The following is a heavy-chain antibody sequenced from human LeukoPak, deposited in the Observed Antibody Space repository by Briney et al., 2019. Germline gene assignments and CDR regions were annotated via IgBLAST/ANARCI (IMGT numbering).Heavy chain of an antibody. CDR3: AGLNKPYDFWSGYHQSDFDY. Sequence: PSETLSLTCTVSGGSISSSSYYWGWIRQPPGKGLEWIGSIYYSGSTYYNPSLKSRVTISVDTSKNQFSLKLSSVTAADTAVYYCAGLNKPYDFWSGYHQSDFDYWGQGTLVTVSS. V-gene: IGHV4-39*01. CDR1: GGSISSSSYY. J-gene: IGHJ4*02. D-gene: IGHD3-3*01. CDR2: IYYSGST.